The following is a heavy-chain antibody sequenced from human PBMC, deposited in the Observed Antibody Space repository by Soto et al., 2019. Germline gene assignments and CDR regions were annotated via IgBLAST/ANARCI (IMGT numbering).Heavy chain of an antibody. J-gene: IGHJ6*02. V-gene: IGHV3-21*01. CDR2: ISSSSSYI. CDR1: GFTFSSYS. D-gene: IGHD2-2*01. CDR3: ARGGTDIVVVPAAMRDGMDV. Sequence: GGSLRLSCAASGFTFSSYSMNWVRQAPGKGLEWVSSISSSSSYIYYADSVKGRFTISRDNAKNSLYLQMNSLRAEDTAVYYCARGGTDIVVVPAAMRDGMDVWGQGTLVTVSS.